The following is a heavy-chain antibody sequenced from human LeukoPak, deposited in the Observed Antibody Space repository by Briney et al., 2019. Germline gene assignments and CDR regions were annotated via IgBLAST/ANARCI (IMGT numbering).Heavy chain of an antibody. CDR2: ISSTSSDM. D-gene: IGHD4-23*01. J-gene: IGHJ4*02. CDR1: GFTFSSHT. V-gene: IGHV3-21*01. CDR3: ARDSRDGGPDY. Sequence: GGSLRLSCAASGFTFSSHTMTWVRQAPGKGLEWVSSISSTSSDMYYTDSAKGRFTISRDTAKNSLYLQMNNLRAEDTAVYYCARDSRDGGPDYWGQGTLVTVSS.